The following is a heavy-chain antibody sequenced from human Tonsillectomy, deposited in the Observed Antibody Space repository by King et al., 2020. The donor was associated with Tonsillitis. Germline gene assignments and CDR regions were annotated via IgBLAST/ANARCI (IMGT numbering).Heavy chain of an antibody. CDR2: IRSKAYGGTA. V-gene: IGHV3-49*04. CDR3: TRDLVDWGYDYPTFDY. CDR1: GFTFGDYA. Sequence: QLVQSGGGLVESGRSLRLSCTASGFTFGDYAMTWVRQAPGKGLEWVGFIRSKAYGGTAQYAASVKGRFTISRDDSESIAYLHMNSLKTEDTAVYYCTRDLVDWGYDYPTFDYWGQGTLVTVSS. D-gene: IGHD5-12*01. J-gene: IGHJ4*02.